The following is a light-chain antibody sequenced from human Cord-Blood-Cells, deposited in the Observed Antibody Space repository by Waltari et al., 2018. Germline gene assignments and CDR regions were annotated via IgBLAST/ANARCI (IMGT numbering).Light chain of an antibody. J-gene: IGKJ1*01. CDR3: QQYNNWPRT. CDR1: QSVSRN. CDR2: GAS. V-gene: IGKV3-15*01. Sequence: EIVMTQSPATLSVPPGERATLSCRASQSVSRNLAWYQQKPGQAPRLLIYGASTRATGIPARFSGSGSGTEFTLTISSLQSEDFAVYYCQQYNNWPRTFGQGTKVEIK.